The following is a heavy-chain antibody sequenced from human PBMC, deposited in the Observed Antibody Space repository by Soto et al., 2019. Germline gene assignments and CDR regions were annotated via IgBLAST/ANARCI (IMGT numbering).Heavy chain of an antibody. J-gene: IGHJ4*02. V-gene: IGHV1-3*01. CDR2: INAGNGNT. CDR1: GYTLTRYS. D-gene: IGHD3-22*01. Sequence: ASVKVSCKASGYTLTRYSIHWVRQAPGQRLEWMGWINAGNGNTKFSQKFQSRVTITRDTSASTAYMELRGLRSEDTAVYYCAILGTYYFDNSDNYFDFWGQGTLVTVSS. CDR3: AILGTYYFDNSDNYFDF.